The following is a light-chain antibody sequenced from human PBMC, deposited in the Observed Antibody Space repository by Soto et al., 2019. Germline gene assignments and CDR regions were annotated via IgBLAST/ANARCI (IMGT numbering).Light chain of an antibody. CDR1: QSISSL. V-gene: IGKV1-5*03. J-gene: IGKJ3*01. Sequence: DIQMTQSPSTLSASVGDRVTITCRASQSISSLLAWYQQKPGKAPKLLIYKASSLESGVPSRFSGSGSGTEFTLTISSLQPDDFATYYCQQHNSYPFTFGPGTKVDIK. CDR3: QQHNSYPFT. CDR2: KAS.